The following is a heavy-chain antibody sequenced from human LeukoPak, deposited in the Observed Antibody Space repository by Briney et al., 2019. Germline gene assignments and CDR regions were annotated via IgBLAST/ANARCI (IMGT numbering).Heavy chain of an antibody. V-gene: IGHV3-23*01. D-gene: IGHD6-13*01. Sequence: PGGSLRLSCGVSGFTFSSYAMSWVRQAPGKGLEWVSTISGSGGSTYYADSVKGRFTISRDNSKNTLSLQMSSLRAEDTAVYYCAKAGYSSSWSFFNSWGQGTLVTVSS. CDR3: AKAGYSSSWSFFNS. CDR1: GFTFSSYA. J-gene: IGHJ4*02. CDR2: ISGSGGST.